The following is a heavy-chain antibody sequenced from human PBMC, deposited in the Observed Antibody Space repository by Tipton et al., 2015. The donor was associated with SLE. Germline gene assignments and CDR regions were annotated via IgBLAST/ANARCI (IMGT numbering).Heavy chain of an antibody. CDR3: ARAPEGDLLGGMDV. CDR2: VSPSGGT. J-gene: IGHJ6*02. Sequence: TLSLTCTVSGGSLNNHFCSWIRQSAGKGLEWIGRVSPSGGTNYNPSLKSRVTMSVDTSRNQFSLNLSSLTAADTAVYYCARAPEGDLLGGMDVWGQGTPVTVSS. D-gene: IGHD3-16*01. V-gene: IGHV4-4*07. CDR1: GGSLNNHF.